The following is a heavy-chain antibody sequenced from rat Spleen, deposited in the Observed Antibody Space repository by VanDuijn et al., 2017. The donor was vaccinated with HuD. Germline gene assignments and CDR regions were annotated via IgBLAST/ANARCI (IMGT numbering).Heavy chain of an antibody. J-gene: IGHJ4*01. CDR1: GFTFINYG. CDR3: TRETYYGYTYAKGYYVMDA. D-gene: IGHD1-9*01. CDR2: ISYDGGNT. V-gene: IGHV5-29*01. Sequence: EVQLVESGGGLVQPGRSLKLSCAASGFTFINYGMAWVRQAPTRGLEWVAAISYDGGNTYYRDSVKGRFTLSRDNAKSTLYLQMNSLRSEDTATYYCTRETYYGYTYAKGYYVMDAWGQGASVTVSS.